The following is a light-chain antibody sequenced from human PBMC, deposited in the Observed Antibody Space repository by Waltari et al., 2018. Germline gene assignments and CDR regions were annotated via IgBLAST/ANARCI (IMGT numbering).Light chain of an antibody. Sequence: ETVLTQSPATLSLSPGERATLSCRASQSVTSWLAWYQQKPGQAPRLLIYDASNRASGIPARFIGSGSGTDLTLTISSLRPEDFAVYYCQQRDNGPPVYTFGQGTKLEIK. CDR1: QSVTSW. V-gene: IGKV3-11*01. J-gene: IGKJ2*01. CDR2: DAS. CDR3: QQRDNGPPVYT.